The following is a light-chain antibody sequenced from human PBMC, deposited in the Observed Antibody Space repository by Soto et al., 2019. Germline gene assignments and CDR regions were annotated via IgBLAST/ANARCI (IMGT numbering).Light chain of an antibody. CDR2: GAT. V-gene: IGKV3-20*01. CDR3: QQFGSSPIT. CDR1: QSVFSNY. J-gene: IGKJ5*01. Sequence: EIVLTQSPGTLSLSPGERATLSCRASQSVFSNYLAWYQQKHGQAPRLLIYGATSRATGIPDRFSGSGSGTYFTLTINRLDPEDFAVYYCQQFGSSPITFGQGTRLEIK.